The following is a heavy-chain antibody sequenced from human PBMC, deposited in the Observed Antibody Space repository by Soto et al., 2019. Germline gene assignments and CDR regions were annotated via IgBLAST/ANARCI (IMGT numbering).Heavy chain of an antibody. CDR2: INEGDGAT. J-gene: IGHJ1*01. Sequence: EVQLLESGGGLVQPGGSLKLSCAASGFQLSSCAMSWVRQAPGKGLEWVSGINEGDGATNYLDSARGRFTISRDNSKNTLYLEMNSLRVEDTAIYYCAKRQAPAGAYEHWGQGILVIVSS. D-gene: IGHD6-13*01. CDR3: AKRQAPAGAYEH. V-gene: IGHV3-23*01. CDR1: GFQLSSCA.